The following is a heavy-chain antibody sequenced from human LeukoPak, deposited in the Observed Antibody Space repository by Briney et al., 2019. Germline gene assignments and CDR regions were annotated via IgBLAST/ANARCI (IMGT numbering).Heavy chain of an antibody. J-gene: IGHJ5*02. Sequence: ASVKVSCKASGYTFTGYYMHWVRQAPGQGLEWMGWINPNSGGTNYAQKFQGRVTMTRDTSISTAYMELSRLRSDDTAVYYCARGRPTTSIAAAGVNWFDPWGQGTLVTVSS. CDR3: ARGRPTTSIAAAGVNWFDP. CDR2: INPNSGGT. D-gene: IGHD6-13*01. V-gene: IGHV1-2*02. CDR1: GYTFTGYY.